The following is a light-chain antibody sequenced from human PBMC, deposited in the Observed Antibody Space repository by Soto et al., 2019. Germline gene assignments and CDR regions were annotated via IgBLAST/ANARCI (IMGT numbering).Light chain of an antibody. CDR1: QSVGSNS. Sequence: EVVLTQSPGTLSLSPGERATLSCRASQSVGSNSLAWYQQKPGQAPRLLIYGSSSRATGTPDRFSGSGSGTDFTLTVSRLEPEDFAVYYCQQYGSSPRTFGQGTKVEIK. CDR3: QQYGSSPRT. J-gene: IGKJ1*01. CDR2: GSS. V-gene: IGKV3-20*01.